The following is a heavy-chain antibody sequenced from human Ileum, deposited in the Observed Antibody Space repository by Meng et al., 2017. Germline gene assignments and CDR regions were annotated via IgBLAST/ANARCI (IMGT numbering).Heavy chain of an antibody. CDR1: GYTFTGYY. CDR2: INPNSGGT. D-gene: IGHD3-10*01. CDR3: ARATSEGITMVRGLVYNFDY. V-gene: IGHV1-2*02. Sequence: ASVKVSCKASGYTFTGYYMHWVRQAPGQGLEWMGWINPNSGGTNYAQKFQGRVTMTRDTSISTAYMELSRLRSDDTAVYYCARATSEGITMVRGLVYNFDYWGQGTLVTVSS. J-gene: IGHJ4*02.